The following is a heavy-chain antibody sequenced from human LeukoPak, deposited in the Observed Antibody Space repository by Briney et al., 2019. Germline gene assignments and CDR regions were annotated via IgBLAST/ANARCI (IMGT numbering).Heavy chain of an antibody. Sequence: SETLSLTCTISGGSISAIPYYWGWIRQPPGKGLEWIGSVYYPGSPYYSPSLKTRVTISVGTPKNQFSLKLSSVTAADTAVYFCARSHFYGSGVDSWGQGTLVTVSS. V-gene: IGHV4-39*01. D-gene: IGHD3-10*01. J-gene: IGHJ5*01. CDR2: VYYPGSP. CDR3: ARSHFYGSGVDS. CDR1: GGSISAIPYY.